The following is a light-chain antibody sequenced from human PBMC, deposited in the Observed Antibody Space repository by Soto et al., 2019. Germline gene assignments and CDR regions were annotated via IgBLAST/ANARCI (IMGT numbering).Light chain of an antibody. CDR1: SSDIGDYNY. CDR3: SSYTSTSRLEV. J-gene: IGLJ3*02. Sequence: QSALTQPASVSRSPGQSITISCNGTSSDIGDYNYVSWYQHHPGKAPKLMIYDVSNRPSGISNRFFGSKSGNTASLTISGLQAEDEANYYCSSYTSTSRLEVFGGGTKVTVL. CDR2: DVS. V-gene: IGLV2-14*01.